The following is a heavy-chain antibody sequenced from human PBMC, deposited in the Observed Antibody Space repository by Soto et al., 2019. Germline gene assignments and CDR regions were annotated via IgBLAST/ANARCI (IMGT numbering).Heavy chain of an antibody. V-gene: IGHV3-11*01. CDR1: GFTFSDYY. J-gene: IGHJ4*02. D-gene: IGHD3-10*01. CDR2: ISSSGSII. CDR3: AREIKAMVRGVIVYFDY. Sequence: QVQLVESGGGLVKPGVSLRLSCAASGFTFSDYYMSWIRQAPGKGLEWVSYISSSGSIIYYADSVKGRSTSSRDNAKNSLYLKMNSLRADDTAVYYCAREIKAMVRGVIVYFDYWGQGTLVTVS.